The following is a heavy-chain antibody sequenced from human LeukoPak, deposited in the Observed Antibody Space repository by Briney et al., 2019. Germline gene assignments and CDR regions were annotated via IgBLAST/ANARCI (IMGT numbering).Heavy chain of an antibody. V-gene: IGHV1-18*04. CDR2: ISPCNGNT. CDR3: TRDFDAAAMYYYYGMDV. D-gene: IGHD2-2*01. Sequence: ASVKVSCKASGYTFTTYGISWVRQARGQGLEWMGWISPCNGNTNYAQKLQGRVTMTTDTSTSTAYMELRSLRSDDTAVYYCTRDFDAAAMYYYYGMDVWGKGTTVTVSS. J-gene: IGHJ6*04. CDR1: GYTFTTYG.